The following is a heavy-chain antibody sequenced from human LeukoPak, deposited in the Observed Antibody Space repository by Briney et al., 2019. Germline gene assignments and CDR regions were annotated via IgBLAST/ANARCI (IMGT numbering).Heavy chain of an antibody. J-gene: IGHJ6*02. CDR3: AKVRDDYYYGMDV. V-gene: IGHV3-23*01. Sequence: PGGSLRLSCAASGFTFSSSATSWVRQAPGKGLEWVSAISATGGSTYQADSVKGRFTMSRDNYKNTLYLQMNSLRVEDTAVYYCAKVRDDYYYGMDVWGQGTTVTVSS. CDR2: ISATGGST. CDR1: GFTFSSSA.